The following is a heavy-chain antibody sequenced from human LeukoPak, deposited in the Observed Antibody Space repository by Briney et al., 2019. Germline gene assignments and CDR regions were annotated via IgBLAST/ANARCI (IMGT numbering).Heavy chain of an antibody. CDR1: GYTLTELS. D-gene: IGHD2-21*01. Sequence: ASVKVSCKVSGYTLTELSMHWVRQAPGKGLEWMGGFDPEDGETIYAQKFQGRVTMTEDTSIDTAYMELSSLRSEDTAVYYCATGRDEGGEAHYYGMDVWGQGTTVTVSS. CDR2: FDPEDGET. CDR3: ATGRDEGGEAHYYGMDV. V-gene: IGHV1-24*01. J-gene: IGHJ6*02.